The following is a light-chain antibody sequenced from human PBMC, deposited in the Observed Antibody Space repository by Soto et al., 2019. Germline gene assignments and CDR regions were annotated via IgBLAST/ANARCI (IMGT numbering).Light chain of an antibody. CDR2: EVT. CDR3: TSYAGSDTPVL. Sequence: QSVLTQPPSASGSPGQSVTIPCTGTSNDIGEYHYVSWYQQHPGKAPKLMIYEVTQRPSGVPHRFSGPKSGNTASLTVSGLQPEDEADYYCTSYAGSDTPVLFGGGTK. J-gene: IGLJ2*01. V-gene: IGLV2-8*01. CDR1: SNDIGEYHY.